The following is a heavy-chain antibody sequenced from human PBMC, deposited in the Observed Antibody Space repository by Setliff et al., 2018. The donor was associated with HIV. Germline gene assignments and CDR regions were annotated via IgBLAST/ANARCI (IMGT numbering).Heavy chain of an antibody. Sequence: ASVKVSCKASGYDFSSYSMMWVRQTPGQGLEWLGWISGLTGEVRLAKEFQGRVTLTTSAYTAYMELESPRSEDRGVYYCARGGLGFLDWCLPDSWGQGTLVTVSS. CDR3: ARGGLGFLDWCLPDS. D-gene: IGHD2-21*02. J-gene: IGHJ4*02. CDR2: ISGLTGEV. CDR1: GYDFSSYS. V-gene: IGHV1-18*04.